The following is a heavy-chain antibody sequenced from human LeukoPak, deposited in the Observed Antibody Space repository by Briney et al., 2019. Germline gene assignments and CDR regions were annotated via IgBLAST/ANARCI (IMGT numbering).Heavy chain of an antibody. CDR2: IRSKTYGGTT. CDR3: TKDPRGPGVWFSATPSDDASDI. J-gene: IGHJ3*02. V-gene: IGHV3-49*04. D-gene: IGHD2-21*01. Sequence: GGSLRLSCTTSGFTFGDYAMSWVRQAPGKGLEWVGFIRSKTYGGTTEYAASVKDRFTISRDDSKSIAYLQMNSLKTEDTAVYYCTKDPRGPGVWFSATPSDDASDIWGQGTVVTVSS. CDR1: GFTFGDYA.